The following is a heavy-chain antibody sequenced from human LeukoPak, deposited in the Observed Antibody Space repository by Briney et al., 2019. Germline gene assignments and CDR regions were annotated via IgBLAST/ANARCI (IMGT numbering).Heavy chain of an antibody. D-gene: IGHD4/OR15-4a*01. CDR3: AREEAGAGLYGFDI. J-gene: IGHJ3*02. CDR1: GFTFSSYS. Sequence: GGSLRLSCAASGFTFSSYSMKWVRQAPGKGLEWVSSISSSDDIYYSESLKGRLNISRDKPKNLLYLQMNSLRAEDTAVYYCAREEAGAGLYGFDIWGQGTMVTVSS. V-gene: IGHV3-21*01. CDR2: ISSSDDI.